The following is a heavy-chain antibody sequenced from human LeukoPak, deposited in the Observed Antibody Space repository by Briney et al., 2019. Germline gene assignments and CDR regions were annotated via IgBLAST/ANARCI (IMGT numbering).Heavy chain of an antibody. CDR3: ARSGLYNWFDP. CDR1: GYSFTTYW. J-gene: IGHJ5*02. D-gene: IGHD3-10*01. V-gene: IGHV5-10-1*01. CDR2: IDPTDSYT. Sequence: PGESLKISCKGSGYSFTTYWISWVRQMPGKGLEWMGRIDPTDSYTTYSPSFQGHVTISADKSISTAYLQWSSLKASGTATYYCARSGLYNWFDPWGQGTLVTVSS.